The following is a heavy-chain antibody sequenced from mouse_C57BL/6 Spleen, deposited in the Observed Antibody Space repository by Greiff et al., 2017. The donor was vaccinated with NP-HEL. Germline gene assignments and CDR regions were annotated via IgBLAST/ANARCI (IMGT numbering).Heavy chain of an antibody. V-gene: IGHV1-64*01. CDR3: AEVGLDYGYGLYYFDY. CDR1: GYTFTGYW. CDR2: IHPNSGST. Sequence: QVQLQQSGAELMKPGASVKLSCKATGYTFTGYWIEWVKQRPGQGLEWIGMIHPNSGSTNYNEKFKSKATLTVDKSSSTAYMQLSSLTSEDSAVYYCAEVGLDYGYGLYYFDYWGQGTTLTVSS. J-gene: IGHJ2*01. D-gene: IGHD2-2*01.